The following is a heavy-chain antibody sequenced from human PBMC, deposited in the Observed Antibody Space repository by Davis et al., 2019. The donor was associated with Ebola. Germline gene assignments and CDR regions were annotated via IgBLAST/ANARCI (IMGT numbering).Heavy chain of an antibody. CDR1: GYTFYNYG. Sequence: ASVTVSCMASGYTFYNYGVTWVRQAPGPGLEWMGWISAYSGDTKYAQKFQGRVTMTTDTSTSTAYMELWSLRSDDTAVYYCARDPTIYDFRSNESKLDHWGQGTLVTVSS. D-gene: IGHD3-3*01. V-gene: IGHV1-18*01. CDR3: ARDPTIYDFRSNESKLDH. J-gene: IGHJ4*02. CDR2: ISAYSGDT.